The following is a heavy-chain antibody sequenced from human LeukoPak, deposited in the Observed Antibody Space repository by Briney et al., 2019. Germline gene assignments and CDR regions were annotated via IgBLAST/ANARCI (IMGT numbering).Heavy chain of an antibody. CDR2: IIPIFGTA. Sequence: ASVKVSCKASGGTFSSYVISWVRQAPGQGLEWMGGIIPIFGTANYAQKYQGRVTITTDESTITSYMAQSSLRCEDTAVYYCARGPQLWRTYYYYYMDVWGKGTTVTVSS. V-gene: IGHV1-69*05. D-gene: IGHD5-18*01. J-gene: IGHJ6*03. CDR3: ARGPQLWRTYYYYYMDV. CDR1: GGTFSSYV.